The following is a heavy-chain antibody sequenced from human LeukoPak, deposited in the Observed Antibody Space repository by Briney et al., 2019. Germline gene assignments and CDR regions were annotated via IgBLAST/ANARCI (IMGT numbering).Heavy chain of an antibody. J-gene: IGHJ3*02. D-gene: IGHD6-13*01. Sequence: SETLSLTCTVPGGSISSYYWSWIRQPPGKGLEWIGYIYYSGSTNYNPSLKSRVTISVDTSKNQFSLKLSSVTAADTAVYYCARAAGGASSSWYWGAFDIWGQGTMVTVSS. CDR1: GGSISSYY. CDR3: ARAAGGASSSWYWGAFDI. CDR2: IYYSGST. V-gene: IGHV4-59*01.